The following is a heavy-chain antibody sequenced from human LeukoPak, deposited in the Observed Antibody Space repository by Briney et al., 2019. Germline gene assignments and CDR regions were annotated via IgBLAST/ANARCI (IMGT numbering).Heavy chain of an antibody. CDR3: AGDHAHDSSGAANAFDI. V-gene: IGHV4-59*01. Sequence: SETLSLTCTVSGGSISSYYWSWIRQPPGKGLEWIGYIYYSGSTNYNPSLKSRATISEDTSKKQFSLKLSSVTAADTAVYYCAGDHAHDSSGAANAFDIWGPGTMVTVSS. J-gene: IGHJ3*02. CDR1: GGSISSYY. D-gene: IGHD3-22*01. CDR2: IYYSGST.